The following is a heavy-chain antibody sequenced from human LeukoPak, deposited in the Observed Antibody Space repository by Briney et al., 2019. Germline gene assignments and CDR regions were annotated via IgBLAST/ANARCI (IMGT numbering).Heavy chain of an antibody. CDR1: RFTVSSNY. J-gene: IGHJ4*02. CDR3: ASPIVGALSRDY. Sequence: PGGSLRLSCAASRFTVSSNYMSWVREAPGKGLEWVSVIYSGGSTYYADSVKGPFTISRDNSKNTLYLQMNSLRAEDTAVYYCASPIVGALSRDYWGQGTLVTVSS. D-gene: IGHD1-26*01. CDR2: IYSGGST. V-gene: IGHV3-53*01.